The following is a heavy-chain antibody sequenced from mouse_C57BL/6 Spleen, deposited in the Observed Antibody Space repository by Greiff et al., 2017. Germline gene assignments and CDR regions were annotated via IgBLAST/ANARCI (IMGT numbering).Heavy chain of an antibody. CDR2: ISNGGGST. D-gene: IGHD2-1*01. J-gene: IGHJ4*01. CDR3: ARQEIYYDARDY. Sequence: EVKLVESGGGLVQPGGSLKLSCAASGFTFSDYYMYWVRQTPEKRLEWVAYISNGGGSTYYPDTVKGRFTISRDNAKNTLYLQMSRLKSEDTAMYYCARQEIYYDARDYWGQGTSVTVSS. V-gene: IGHV5-12*01. CDR1: GFTFSDYY.